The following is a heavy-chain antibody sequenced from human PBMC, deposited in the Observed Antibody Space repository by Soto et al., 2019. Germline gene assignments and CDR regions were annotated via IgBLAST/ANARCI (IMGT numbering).Heavy chain of an antibody. CDR3: ARGRYGDY. V-gene: IGHV1-18*01. J-gene: IGHJ4*02. Sequence: QVHLVQSGAEVKKPGASVKVSCKGSGYGFTTYGITWVRQAPGQGLEWMAWISAHNGNTDYAQHLQGRVTVTRDTPTSPACMALRSLRSADPAVYYCARGRYGDYWGQGALVTVSS. CDR2: ISAHNGNT. D-gene: IGHD1-1*01. CDR1: GYGFTTYG.